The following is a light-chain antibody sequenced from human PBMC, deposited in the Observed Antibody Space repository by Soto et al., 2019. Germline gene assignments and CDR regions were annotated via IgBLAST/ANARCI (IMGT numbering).Light chain of an antibody. CDR1: KLGDRY. J-gene: IGLJ2*01. Sequence: SYELIQPPSVSVSPGQTATITCSGDKLGDRYACWYQQKPGQSPVVVIYEDNRRPSGIPERFSGSNSGNTATLTISGTQAMDEADYYCQAWDSSTAVFGGGTKLTVL. CDR3: QAWDSSTAV. CDR2: EDN. V-gene: IGLV3-1*01.